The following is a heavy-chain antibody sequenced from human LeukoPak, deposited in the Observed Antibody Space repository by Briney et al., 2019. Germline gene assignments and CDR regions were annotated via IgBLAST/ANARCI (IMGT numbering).Heavy chain of an antibody. V-gene: IGHV3-30*02. CDR2: IRYDGSNK. D-gene: IGHD3-10*01. CDR3: AAITIISYDTFDT. CDR1: GFTFSSYG. Sequence: GGSLRLSCAASGFTFSSYGMHWVRQAPGKGLEWVAFIRYDGSNKYYADSVKGRFTISRDNSKNTLYLQMNSLRAEDTAVYYCAAITIISYDTFDTWGQGTLVTVSS. J-gene: IGHJ3*02.